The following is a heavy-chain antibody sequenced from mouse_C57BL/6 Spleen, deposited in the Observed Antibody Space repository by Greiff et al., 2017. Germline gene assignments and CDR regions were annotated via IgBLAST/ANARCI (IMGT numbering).Heavy chain of an antibody. D-gene: IGHD2-3*01. V-gene: IGHV1-80*01. J-gene: IGHJ3*01. Sequence: VKLMESGAELVKPGASVKISCKASGYAFSSYWMNWVKQRPGKGLEWIGQIYPGDGDTNYNGKFKGKATLTADKSSSTAYMQLSSLTSEDSAVYFCARSFYDGYYGAYWGQGTLVTVSA. CDR3: ARSFYDGYYGAY. CDR1: GYAFSSYW. CDR2: IYPGDGDT.